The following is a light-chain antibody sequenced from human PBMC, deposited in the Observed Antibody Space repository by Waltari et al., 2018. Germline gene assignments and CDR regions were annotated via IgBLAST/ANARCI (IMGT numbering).Light chain of an antibody. CDR3: NSYASSSSWV. Sequence: QSALTQPASVSGSPGQSITISCTGTSSDVGCYNHVSWYQQHPGTAPKLMIYEVSKRPSGVPNRFSGSKSGNTASLTISGLQAEDEADYYCNSYASSSSWVFGGGTKLTVL. V-gene: IGLV2-14*01. CDR1: SSDVGCYNH. J-gene: IGLJ3*02. CDR2: EVS.